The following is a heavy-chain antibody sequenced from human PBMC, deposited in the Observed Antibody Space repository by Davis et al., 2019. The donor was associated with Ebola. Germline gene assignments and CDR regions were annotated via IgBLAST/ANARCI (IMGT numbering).Heavy chain of an antibody. CDR3: ARNGEYSSSPGAFWSGTIDY. Sequence: ASVKVSCKASGYTFTGYYIHWVRQAPGQGLEWMGWINPNSGDTNYAQNFQGRVTMTRDTSISPAYMELSRLRSDDTAIYYCARNGEYSSSPGAFWSGTIDYWGQGTLVTVSS. V-gene: IGHV1-2*02. D-gene: IGHD6-6*01. CDR2: INPNSGDT. CDR1: GYTFTGYY. J-gene: IGHJ4*02.